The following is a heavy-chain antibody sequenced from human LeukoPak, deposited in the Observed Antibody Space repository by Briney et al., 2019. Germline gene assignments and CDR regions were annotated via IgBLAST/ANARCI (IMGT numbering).Heavy chain of an antibody. J-gene: IGHJ4*02. D-gene: IGHD3-3*01. CDR3: ARVFGTFNFDY. Sequence: GGSLRLSCAASGFTFSRYGMHWVRQVPGKGLVWVSRINSDGSTTTYADSVTGRFTISRDNSKNTLYLQMNSLRAEDTAVYHCARVFGTFNFDYWGQGTLVTVSS. CDR1: GFTFSRYG. V-gene: IGHV3-74*01. CDR2: INSDGSTT.